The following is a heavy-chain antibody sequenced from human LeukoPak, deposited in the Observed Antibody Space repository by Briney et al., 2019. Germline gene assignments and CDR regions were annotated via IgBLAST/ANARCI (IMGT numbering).Heavy chain of an antibody. CDR1: GGSFSGYY. Sequence: SETLSLTCAVYGGSFSGYYWSWIRRPPGKGLEWIGEINHSGSTNYNPSLKSRVTISVDTSKNQFSLKLSSVTAADTAVYYCARGGLRSGGSCYINWGQGTLVTVSS. CDR3: ARGGLRSGGSCYIN. J-gene: IGHJ4*02. CDR2: INHSGST. V-gene: IGHV4-34*01. D-gene: IGHD2-15*01.